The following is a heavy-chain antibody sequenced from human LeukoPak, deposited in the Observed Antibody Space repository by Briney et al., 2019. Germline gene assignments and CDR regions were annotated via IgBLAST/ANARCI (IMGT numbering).Heavy chain of an antibody. CDR2: IYYSGST. D-gene: IGHD2-2*01. J-gene: IGHJ4*02. CDR1: GGSISSYY. V-gene: IGHV4-59*01. CDR3: ARGGSYHIPYYFDY. Sequence: SETLSVSCTVSGGSISSYYWSWIRQPPGKGLEWIGYIYYSGSTNYNPSLKSRVTISVDTSKNQFSLKLSSVTAADTAVYYCARGGSYHIPYYFDYWGQGTLVTVSS.